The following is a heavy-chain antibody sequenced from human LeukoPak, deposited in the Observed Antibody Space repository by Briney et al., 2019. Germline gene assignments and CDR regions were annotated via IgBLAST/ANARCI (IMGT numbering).Heavy chain of an antibody. D-gene: IGHD4-17*01. Sequence: PSETLSLTCTVSGGSISSSSYYWGWIRQPPGKGLEWIGSFYYSGSTYYNPSLKSRVTRSVDMPKNQFSLKLSSVTAADTAVYYCARDLEYGDYDSIDYWGQGTLVTVSS. CDR3: ARDLEYGDYDSIDY. CDR1: GGSISSSSYY. CDR2: FYYSGST. V-gene: IGHV4-39*07. J-gene: IGHJ4*02.